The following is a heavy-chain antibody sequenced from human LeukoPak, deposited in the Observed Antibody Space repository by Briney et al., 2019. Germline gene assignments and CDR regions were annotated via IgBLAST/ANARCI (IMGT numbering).Heavy chain of an antibody. D-gene: IGHD3-10*01. J-gene: IGHJ4*02. Sequence: ASVKVSCKASANTLGYYMHWVRQAPGQGLEWMGWINPNRGGTNYAQKFQSRVTMTRDTSISTAFMELSRLRSDDTAVYYCARDLSITMVRAPFYWGPGTPVTVSS. CDR1: ANTLGYY. CDR3: ARDLSITMVRAPFY. CDR2: INPNRGGT. V-gene: IGHV1-2*02.